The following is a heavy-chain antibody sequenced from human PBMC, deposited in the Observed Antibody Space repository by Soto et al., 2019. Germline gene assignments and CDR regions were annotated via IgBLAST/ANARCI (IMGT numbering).Heavy chain of an antibody. D-gene: IGHD5-18*01. CDR3: ARRDTATEFFDY. CDR1: RYSFSSDL. CDR2: IGPSVSDT. V-gene: IGHV5-10-1*01. Sequence: PGDSLRISCNRSRYSFSSDLISWLRQIPGKCLEWMGRIGPSVSDTHYCPTFQGHVTISADKSISTAYLQWSSLKASDTPMYYCARRDTATEFFDYWGQGTL. J-gene: IGHJ4*02.